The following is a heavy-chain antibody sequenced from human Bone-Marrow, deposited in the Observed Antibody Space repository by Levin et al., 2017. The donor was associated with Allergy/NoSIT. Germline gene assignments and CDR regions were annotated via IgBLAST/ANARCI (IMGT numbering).Heavy chain of an antibody. CDR1: EFTFSSYW. D-gene: IGHD2-15*01. V-gene: IGHV3-7*01. J-gene: IGHJ4*02. Sequence: PAGGSLRLSCAASEFTFSSYWMSWVRQAPGKGLEWVANINQDGGEKYYVDSVKGRFTISRDNAKNSLYLQMNSLRAEDTAVYYCARGIRQGYCSRGSCYNLRLPDFWGQGTLVTVSS. CDR2: INQDGGEK. CDR3: ARGIRQGYCSRGSCYNLRLPDF.